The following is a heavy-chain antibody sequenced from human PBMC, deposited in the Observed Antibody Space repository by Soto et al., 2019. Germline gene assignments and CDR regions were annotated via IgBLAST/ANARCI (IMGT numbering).Heavy chain of an antibody. CDR2: IYHSGGT. V-gene: IGHV4-30-2*03. CDR1: GGSISSGGYS. Sequence: SETLSLTCAVSGGSISSGGYSWSWIRQPPGKGLEWIGYIYHSGGTYYNPSFKSRATISVDTSKNQFSLKLSSVTAADTAVYYCARRGSGSYSDYWGQGTLVTVSS. CDR3: ARRGSGSYSDY. J-gene: IGHJ4*02. D-gene: IGHD3-10*01.